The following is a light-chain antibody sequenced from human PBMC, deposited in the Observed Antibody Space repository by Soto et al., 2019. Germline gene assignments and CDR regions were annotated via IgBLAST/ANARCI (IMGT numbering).Light chain of an antibody. CDR2: DVS. V-gene: IGLV2-14*01. CDR1: SSDVGGYNY. J-gene: IGLJ1*01. Sequence: QSALTQPASVSGSPGQSITISCTGTSSDVGGYNYVSWYQQHPGKVPKLMIYDVSNRPSGVSNRFSGSKSGNTASLTISGLQAEDEADYYCNSYTSSSTLYAFGTGNKVTVL. CDR3: NSYTSSSTLYA.